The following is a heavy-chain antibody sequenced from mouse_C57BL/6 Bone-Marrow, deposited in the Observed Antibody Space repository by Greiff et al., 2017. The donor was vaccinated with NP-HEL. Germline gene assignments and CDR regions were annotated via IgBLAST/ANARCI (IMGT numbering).Heavy chain of an antibody. Sequence: EVKLVESGGGLVQPGGSLSLSCAASGFTFTDYYMSWVRQPPGKALEWLGFIRNKANGYTTEYSASVKGRFTISRDNSQSILYLQMNALRAEDSATYYCVRRGSGDDWGQGTTLTVSS. CDR2: IRNKANGYTT. V-gene: IGHV7-3*01. J-gene: IGHJ2*01. CDR3: VRRGSGDD. CDR1: GFTFTDYY. D-gene: IGHD1-1*02.